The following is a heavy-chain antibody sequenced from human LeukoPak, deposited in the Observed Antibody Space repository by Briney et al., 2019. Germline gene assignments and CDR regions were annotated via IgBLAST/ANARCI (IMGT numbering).Heavy chain of an antibody. J-gene: IGHJ3*02. D-gene: IGHD5-18*01. CDR3: ARVYRKDAFDI. V-gene: IGHV4-34*01. CDR1: GGSFSGYY. CDR2: INHNGST. Sequence: SETLSLTCAVDGGSFSGYYWSWIRQPPGRGLEWIGEINHNGSTNYNPSLKSRVTISVDTSKNQFSLKLSSVTAADTAVYYCARVYRKDAFDIWGQGTMVTVSS.